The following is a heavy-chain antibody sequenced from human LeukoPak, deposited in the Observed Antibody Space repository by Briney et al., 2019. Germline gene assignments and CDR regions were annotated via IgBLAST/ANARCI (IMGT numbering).Heavy chain of an antibody. J-gene: IGHJ4*02. V-gene: IGHV5-51*01. D-gene: IGHD3-10*01. CDR1: GYSFTSYW. CDR2: IYPNDSDT. CDR3: SRQPTSMVRGIIITDYYFDY. Sequence: GESLKISCKGSGYSFTSYWIGWVRQMPGKGLEWMGIIYPNDSDTRYSPSFQGQVTISADKSISTAYLQWSSLKASDTAMYYCSRQPTSMVRGIIITDYYFDYWGQGTLVTVSS.